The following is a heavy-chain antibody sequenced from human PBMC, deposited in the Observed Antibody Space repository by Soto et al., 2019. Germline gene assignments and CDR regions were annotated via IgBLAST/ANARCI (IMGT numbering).Heavy chain of an antibody. Sequence: PSQTLSLTCAISGDSVSSNSAAWNWIRQSPSRGLEWLGRTYYRSKWYNDYAVSVKSRITINPDTSKNQFSLQLNSVTPEDTAVYYFARVGYDFWSGYPNWFDPWGQGTLVTVSS. CDR3: ARVGYDFWSGYPNWFDP. V-gene: IGHV6-1*01. CDR1: GDSVSSNSAA. D-gene: IGHD3-3*01. J-gene: IGHJ5*02. CDR2: TYYRSKWYN.